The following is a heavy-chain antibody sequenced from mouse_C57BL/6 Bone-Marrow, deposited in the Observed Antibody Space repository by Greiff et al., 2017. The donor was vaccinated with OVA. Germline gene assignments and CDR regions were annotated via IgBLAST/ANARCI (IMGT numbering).Heavy chain of an antibody. CDR3: TRGGLLLPYYYAMDY. Sequence: QVQLQQSGAELVRPGASVTLSCKASGYTFTDYEMHWVKQTPVHGLEWIGALAPETGGTAYNQKFKGKAILTADKSSSTAYMELRSLTSEDSAVYYCTRGGLLLPYYYAMDYWGQGTSVTVSS. CDR2: LAPETGGT. J-gene: IGHJ4*01. CDR1: GYTFTDYE. V-gene: IGHV1-15*01. D-gene: IGHD1-1*01.